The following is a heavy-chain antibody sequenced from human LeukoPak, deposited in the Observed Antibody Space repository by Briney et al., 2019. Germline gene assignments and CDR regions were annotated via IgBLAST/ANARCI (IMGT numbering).Heavy chain of an antibody. Sequence: SETLSLTCAVYGGSFSGYYWSWIRQPPGEGLEWIGYIYYSGSTNYNPSLKSRVTISVDTSKNQFCLKLSSVTAADTAVYYCASKYLNGNWFDPWGQGTLVTVSS. V-gene: IGHV4-34*01. J-gene: IGHJ5*02. CDR1: GGSFSGYY. D-gene: IGHD2-8*01. CDR3: ASKYLNGNWFDP. CDR2: IYYSGST.